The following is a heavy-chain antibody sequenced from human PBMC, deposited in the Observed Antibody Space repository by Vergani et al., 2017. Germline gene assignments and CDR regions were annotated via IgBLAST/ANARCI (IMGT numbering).Heavy chain of an antibody. CDR3: ARVPINDFLFDY. J-gene: IGHJ4*02. Sequence: EVQLVETGGGLIQPGGSLRLSCAASGFTVSSNYMSWVRQAPGKGLEWVSVIYSGGSTYYADPVKGRFTISRDNTKNTLYLQMNSLRAEDAAVYYCARVPINDFLFDYWGQGTLVTVSS. D-gene: IGHD2-2*01. CDR1: GFTVSSNY. CDR2: IYSGGST. V-gene: IGHV3-53*02.